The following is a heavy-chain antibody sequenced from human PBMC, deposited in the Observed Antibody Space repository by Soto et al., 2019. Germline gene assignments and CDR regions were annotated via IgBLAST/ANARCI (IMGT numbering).Heavy chain of an antibody. CDR2: IYYSGGT. CDR1: GGSISSSSYY. CDR3: ASSLGELLTDY. V-gene: IGHV4-39*01. D-gene: IGHD1-26*01. J-gene: IGHJ4*02. Sequence: PSETLSLTCTVSGGSISSSSYYWGWIRQPPGKGLEWIGSIYYSGGTYYNPSLKSRVTISVDTSKNQFSLKLSSVTAADTAVYYCASSLGELLTDYWGQGTLVTVSS.